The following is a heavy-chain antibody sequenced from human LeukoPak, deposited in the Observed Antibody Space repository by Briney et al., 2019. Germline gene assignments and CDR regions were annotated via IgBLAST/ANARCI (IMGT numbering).Heavy chain of an antibody. Sequence: GESLKISCKGTGYSFTIYWIGWVRQMPGKGLEWMGIIYPGDSDTRYSPSFQGQVTISADKSISTAYLQWSSLKASDTAMYYCARLPFDILTGYYFDYWGQGTLVTVSS. CDR2: IYPGDSDT. CDR3: ARLPFDILTGYYFDY. D-gene: IGHD3-9*01. CDR1: GYSFTIYW. J-gene: IGHJ4*02. V-gene: IGHV5-51*01.